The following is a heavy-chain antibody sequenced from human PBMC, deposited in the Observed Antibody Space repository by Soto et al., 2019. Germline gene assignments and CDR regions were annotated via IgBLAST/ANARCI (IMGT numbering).Heavy chain of an antibody. J-gene: IGHJ5*02. D-gene: IGHD3-10*01. CDR3: AKDLLLWFGELFPGWFDP. CDR1: GFTFSSYG. Sequence: GGSLRLSCAASGFTFSSYGMHWVRQAQGKGLEWVTVISYDGSNKYYADSVKGRFTISRDNSKNTLYLQMNSLRAEDTAVYYCAKDLLLWFGELFPGWFDPWGQGT. V-gene: IGHV3-30*18. CDR2: ISYDGSNK.